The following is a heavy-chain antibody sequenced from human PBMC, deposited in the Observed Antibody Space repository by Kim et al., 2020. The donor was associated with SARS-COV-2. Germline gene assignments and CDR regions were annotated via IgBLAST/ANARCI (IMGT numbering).Heavy chain of an antibody. CDR1: GFTFSSYA. Sequence: GGSLRLSCAASGFTFSSYAMSWVRQAPGKGLEWVSAISGSGGSTYYADSVKGRFTISRDNSKNTLYLQMNSLRAEDTAVYYCAMGSSGYYYSHYWGQGTLVTVSS. CDR2: ISGSGGST. J-gene: IGHJ4*02. V-gene: IGHV3-23*01. CDR3: AMGSSGYYYSHY. D-gene: IGHD3-22*01.